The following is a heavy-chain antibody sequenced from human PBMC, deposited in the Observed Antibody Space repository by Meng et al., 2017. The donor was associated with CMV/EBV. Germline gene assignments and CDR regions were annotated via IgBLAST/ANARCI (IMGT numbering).Heavy chain of an antibody. D-gene: IGHD5-18*01. V-gene: IGHV3-53*01. J-gene: IGHJ6*02. Sequence: GESLKISCAASGFTVSSNYVNWVRQAPGKGLEWVSVIYSGGSTYYADSVKGRFTISRDNSKNTVYLQMNSLRAEDTAVFYCARGVDTAPLGMDIWGQGTTVTVPS. CDR1: GFTVSSNY. CDR2: IYSGGST. CDR3: ARGVDTAPLGMDI.